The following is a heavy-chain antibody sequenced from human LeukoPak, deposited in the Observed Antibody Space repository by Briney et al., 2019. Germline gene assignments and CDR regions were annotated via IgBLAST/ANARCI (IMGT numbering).Heavy chain of an antibody. J-gene: IGHJ4*02. V-gene: IGHV4-39*01. CDR1: GGSISSNNYY. Sequence: SETLSLTCTVSGGSISSNNYYWGWIRQPPGKGLEWIGSISYGGTTYYNPSLESRVTISVDTSKNQVSLNLSSVTAADTAVYYCGRRPGGAIEYWGQGTLVTVSS. CDR2: ISYGGTT. D-gene: IGHD2-2*02. CDR3: GRRPGGAIEY.